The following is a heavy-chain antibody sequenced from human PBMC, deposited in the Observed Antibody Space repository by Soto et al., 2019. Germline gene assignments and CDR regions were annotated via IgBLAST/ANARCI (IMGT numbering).Heavy chain of an antibody. J-gene: IGHJ5*02. V-gene: IGHV4-4*07. CDR1: GASISGYH. CDR2: IYATGTT. CDR3: VRDGTKTLRDWFDP. Sequence: SDTLSLTCTVSGASISGYHWSWIRRSAGKGLEWIGRIYATGTTDYNPSLKSRVMMSVDTSKKQFSLKLRSVTAADTAVYYCVRDGTKTLRDWFDPWGQGISVTVSS. D-gene: IGHD1-1*01.